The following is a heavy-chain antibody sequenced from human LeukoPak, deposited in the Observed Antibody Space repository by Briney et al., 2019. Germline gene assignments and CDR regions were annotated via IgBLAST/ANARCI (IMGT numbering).Heavy chain of an antibody. CDR1: GFTFSTYT. J-gene: IGHJ4*02. D-gene: IGHD3-22*01. Sequence: GGSLRLSCAASGFTFSTYTMNWVRQAPGKGLEWVSSISSSSSYIYYADSVKGRFTISRDNAKNSLYLQINSLRAEDTAVYYCARDWMDYDSSGYYGRHFDYWGQGTLVTVSS. CDR3: ARDWMDYDSSGYYGRHFDY. CDR2: ISSSSSYI. V-gene: IGHV3-21*01.